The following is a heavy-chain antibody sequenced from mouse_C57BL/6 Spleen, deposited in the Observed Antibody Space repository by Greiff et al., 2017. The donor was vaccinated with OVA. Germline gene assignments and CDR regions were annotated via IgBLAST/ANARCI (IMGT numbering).Heavy chain of an antibody. Sequence: EVQLQQSGPELVKPGASVKIPCKASGYTFTDYNMDWVKQSHGKSLEWIGDINPNNGGTIYNQKFKGKATLTVDKSSSTAYMELRSLTSEDTAVYYCARHYYYGSSLYWYFDVWGTGTTVTVSS. D-gene: IGHD1-1*01. CDR2: INPNNGGT. CDR1: GYTFTDYN. V-gene: IGHV1-18*01. J-gene: IGHJ1*03. CDR3: ARHYYYGSSLYWYFDV.